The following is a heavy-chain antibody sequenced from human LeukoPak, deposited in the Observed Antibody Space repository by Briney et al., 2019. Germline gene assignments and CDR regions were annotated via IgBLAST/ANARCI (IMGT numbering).Heavy chain of an antibody. D-gene: IGHD6-13*01. CDR1: GGSISSYY. V-gene: IGHV4-59*01. CDR2: IYYSGST. CDR3: ARVRGYSSSWLDY. Sequence: PSETLSLTCTVSGGSISSYYWSWIRQPPGKGLEWIGYIYYSGSTNYNPSLKSRVTISVDTSKNQFSLKLSSVTAADTAVYYCARVRGYSSSWLDYWGQGTLVTVSS. J-gene: IGHJ4*02.